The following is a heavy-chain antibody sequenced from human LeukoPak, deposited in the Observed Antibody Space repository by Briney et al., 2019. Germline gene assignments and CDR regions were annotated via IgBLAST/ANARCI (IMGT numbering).Heavy chain of an antibody. D-gene: IGHD2-15*01. J-gene: IGHJ4*02. CDR2: INPNSGDT. Sequence: ASVKVSCKASGYTFTGYYIHWVRQAPGQGLEWMGWINPNSGDTNYAQKFQGRVTMTRDTSISTAYMELSSLRSEDTAVYYCARDGGYCSGGSCYGPFDYWGQGTLVTVSS. V-gene: IGHV1-2*02. CDR3: ARDGGYCSGGSCYGPFDY. CDR1: GYTFTGYY.